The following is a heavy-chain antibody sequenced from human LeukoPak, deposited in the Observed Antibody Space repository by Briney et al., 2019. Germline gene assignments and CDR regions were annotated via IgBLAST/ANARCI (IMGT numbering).Heavy chain of an antibody. CDR2: ISGSGGST. CDR1: GFTFSSYG. D-gene: IGHD3-22*01. V-gene: IGHV3-23*01. Sequence: GGSLRLSCAASGFTFSSYGMSWVRQAPGKGLEWVSAISGSGGSTYYADSVKGRFTISRDNSKNTLYLQMNSLRAEDTAVYYCAKDYYDSSGYYPPPGYWGQGTLVTVSS. CDR3: AKDYYDSSGYYPPPGY. J-gene: IGHJ4*02.